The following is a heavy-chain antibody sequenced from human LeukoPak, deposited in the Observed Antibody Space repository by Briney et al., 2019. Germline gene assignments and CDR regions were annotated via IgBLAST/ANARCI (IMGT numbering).Heavy chain of an antibody. CDR3: ATATMVQGSPDY. D-gene: IGHD3-10*01. J-gene: IGHJ4*02. CDR1: GYTLTELT. V-gene: IGHV1-24*01. Sequence: GASVKVSCKVSGYTLTELTMHWVRQAPGKRLEWMGGSDPEDGETIYAQKFQGRVTMTEDTSTDTAYMELSSLRSEDTAVYYCATATMVQGSPDYWGQGTLVTVSS. CDR2: SDPEDGET.